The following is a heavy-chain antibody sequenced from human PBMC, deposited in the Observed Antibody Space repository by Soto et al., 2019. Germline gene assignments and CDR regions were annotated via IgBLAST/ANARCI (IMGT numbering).Heavy chain of an antibody. CDR3: SRGTSIPASGEY. J-gene: IGHJ4*01. CDR2: VSAYNGER. Sequence: QVQLVQSGAEVKKPGASVKVSCKASGYTFTNYGINWVRQAPGQGLEWLGWVSAYNGERRYAQRVQARVNMTTDTSTTTAYMELRSLRSDDTAVYYCSRGTSIPASGEYWGQGTLVTVSS. D-gene: IGHD6-6*01. CDR1: GYTFTNYG. V-gene: IGHV1-18*01.